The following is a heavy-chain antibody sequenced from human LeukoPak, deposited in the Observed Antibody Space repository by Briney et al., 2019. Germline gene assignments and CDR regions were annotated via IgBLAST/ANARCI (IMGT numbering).Heavy chain of an antibody. CDR2: IYTSGST. J-gene: IGHJ5*02. Sequence: SETLSLTCTVSGGSISSGSYYWSWIRQPAGKGLEWIGRIYTSGSTNYNPSPKSRVTISVDTSKNQFSLKLSSVTAADTAVYYCARDLIAVAGTFWFDPWGQGTLVTVSS. CDR1: GGSISSGSYY. CDR3: ARDLIAVAGTFWFDP. V-gene: IGHV4-61*02. D-gene: IGHD6-19*01.